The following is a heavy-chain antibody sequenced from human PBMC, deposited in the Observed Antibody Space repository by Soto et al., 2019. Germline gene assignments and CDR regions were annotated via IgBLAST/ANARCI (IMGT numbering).Heavy chain of an antibody. D-gene: IGHD6-6*01. CDR3: ARVLRGSSSVGFYYYYGMDV. CDR2: IYYSGST. Sequence: SETLSLTCTVSGGSVSSGSYYWSWIRQPPGKGLEWIGYIYYSGSTNYNPSLKSRVTISVDTSKNQFSLKLSSVTAADTAVYYCARVLRGSSSVGFYYYYGMDVWGQGTTVTVSS. CDR1: GGSVSSGSYY. J-gene: IGHJ6*02. V-gene: IGHV4-61*01.